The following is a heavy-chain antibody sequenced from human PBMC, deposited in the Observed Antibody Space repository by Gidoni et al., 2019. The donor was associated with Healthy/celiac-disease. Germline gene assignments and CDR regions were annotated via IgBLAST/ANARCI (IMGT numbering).Heavy chain of an antibody. CDR3: AIEYCSGGSCYFDY. CDR1: GFTFSSYG. Sequence: QGQLVESGGGVVQPGRSLRISCSASGFTFSSYGMHWVRQAPGKGLEWVAVISYDGSNKYYADSVKGRVTISRDNSKNTLYLQMNSLRAEDTAVYYCAIEYCSGGSCYFDYWGQGTLVTVSS. J-gene: IGHJ4*02. D-gene: IGHD2-15*01. CDR2: ISYDGSNK. V-gene: IGHV3-30*03.